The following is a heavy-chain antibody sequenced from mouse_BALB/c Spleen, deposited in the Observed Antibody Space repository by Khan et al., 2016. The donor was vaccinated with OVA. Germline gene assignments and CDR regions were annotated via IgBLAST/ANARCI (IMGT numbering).Heavy chain of an antibody. CDR1: GYSFTFYY. CDR3: ARGYDFFAY. V-gene: IGHV1-26*01. J-gene: IGHJ3*01. Sequence: IQLVQSGPDLVKPGASVKISCKASGYSFTFYYMTWVKQSHGKSLEWIGRVNPNTGGSDYNQEFKGKAILTVDKSSNTAYMELHSLTSEDSAVYYCARGYDFFAYWGQGTLVTVSA. CDR2: VNPNTGGS. D-gene: IGHD2-14*01.